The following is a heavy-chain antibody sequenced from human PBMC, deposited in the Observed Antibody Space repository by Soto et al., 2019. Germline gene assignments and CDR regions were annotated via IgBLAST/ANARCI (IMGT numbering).Heavy chain of an antibody. CDR3: AKDLGYCSGGSCPFTFDY. CDR2: ISGSGGST. Sequence: LRLSCAASGFTLSSYAMSWVRQAPGKGLEWVSAISGSGGSTYYADSVKGRLTISRDNSKNTLYLQMNSLRAEDTAVYYCAKDLGYCSGGSCPFTFDYWGQGTLVTVSS. J-gene: IGHJ4*02. D-gene: IGHD2-15*01. CDR1: GFTLSSYA. V-gene: IGHV3-23*01.